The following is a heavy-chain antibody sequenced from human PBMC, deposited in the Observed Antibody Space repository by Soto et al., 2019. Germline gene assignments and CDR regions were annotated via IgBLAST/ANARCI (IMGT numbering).Heavy chain of an antibody. CDR1: AFPSSRDA. D-gene: IGHD2-2*01. CDR2: ITASADTT. J-gene: IGHJ3*02. CDR3: AKVRPLRDCTSTSCLGAFDI. Sequence: GGTLRLSCAPSAFPSSRDAKSWFRQAPVTVLQRVSAITASADTTYYADSVKGRFTISRDNSKNTLYLRMNSLRAEDTAVYYCAKVRPLRDCTSTSCLGAFDIWGQGTMVTVSS. V-gene: IGHV3-23*01.